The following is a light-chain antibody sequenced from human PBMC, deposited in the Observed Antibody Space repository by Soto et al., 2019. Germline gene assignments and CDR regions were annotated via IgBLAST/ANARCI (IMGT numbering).Light chain of an antibody. Sequence: QSALTQPASVSGSPGQSITISCTGTSSDVAGYNYVSWYQHHPGKAPKLMIYDVNNRPSGVSNRFSDSKSGNTASLTISGLQAEDEADYYCSSYTVSRNTVVFGGGTQLTVL. CDR3: SSYTVSRNTVV. J-gene: IGLJ2*01. CDR2: DVN. V-gene: IGLV2-14*01. CDR1: SSDVAGYNY.